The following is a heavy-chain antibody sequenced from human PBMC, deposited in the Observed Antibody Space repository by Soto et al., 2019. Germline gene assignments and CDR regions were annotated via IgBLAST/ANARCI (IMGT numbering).Heavy chain of an antibody. CDR3: ARDGETYYYDSSGYYPY. CDR2: ISYDGSNK. V-gene: IGHV3-30-3*01. D-gene: IGHD3-22*01. CDR1: GFTFSSYA. J-gene: IGHJ4*02. Sequence: GGSLRLSCAASGFTFSSYAMHWVRQAPGKGLEWVAVISYDGSNKYYADSVKGRFTISRDNSKNTLYLQMNSLRAEDTAVYYCARDGETYYYDSSGYYPYWGQGTLVTVSS.